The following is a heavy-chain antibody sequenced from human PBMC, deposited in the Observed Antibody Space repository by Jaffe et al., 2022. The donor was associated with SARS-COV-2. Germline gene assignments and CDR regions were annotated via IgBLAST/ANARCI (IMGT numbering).Heavy chain of an antibody. CDR1: GFTFSSYA. V-gene: IGHV3-30-3*01. D-gene: IGHD4-17*01. CDR3: ARAVSKEFLRGGWFDP. Sequence: QVQLVESGGGVVQPGRSLRLSCAASGFTFSSYAMHWVRQAPGKGLEWVAVISYDGSNKYYADSVKGRFTISRDNSKNTLYLQMNSLRAEDTAVYYCARAVSKEFLRGGWFDPWGQGTLVTVSS. CDR2: ISYDGSNK. J-gene: IGHJ5*02.